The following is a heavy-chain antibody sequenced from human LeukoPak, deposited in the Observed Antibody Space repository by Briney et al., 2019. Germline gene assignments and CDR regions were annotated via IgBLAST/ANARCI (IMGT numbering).Heavy chain of an antibody. CDR1: GGSISRDY. J-gene: IGHJ6*02. Sequence: PSETLSLTCTVSGGSISRDYWSWIRQPPGKGLEWIGYIYYTGSTNYNPSLKSRVTISVDTSKNQFSPKLSSVTTADTAVYYCARDRVVPAALGYYGMDVWGQGTTVTVSS. CDR2: IYYTGST. D-gene: IGHD2-2*01. CDR3: ARDRVVPAALGYYGMDV. V-gene: IGHV4-59*01.